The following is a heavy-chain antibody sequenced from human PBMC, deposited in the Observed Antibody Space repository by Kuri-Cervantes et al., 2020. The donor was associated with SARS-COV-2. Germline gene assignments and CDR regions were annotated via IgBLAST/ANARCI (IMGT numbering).Heavy chain of an antibody. CDR2: ISYDGTNK. V-gene: IGHV3-30*18. Sequence: GESLKISCAASGFTFSDSAMHWVRQAPGKGLEWVAVISYDGTNKYYADSVKGRFTISRDNSKNTLYLQMNSLRPEDTAVYYCAKSFDPYNSLSGDYFDYWGQGTLVTVSS. CDR3: AKSFDPYNSLSGDYFDY. CDR1: GFTFSDSA. D-gene: IGHD5-24*01. J-gene: IGHJ4*02.